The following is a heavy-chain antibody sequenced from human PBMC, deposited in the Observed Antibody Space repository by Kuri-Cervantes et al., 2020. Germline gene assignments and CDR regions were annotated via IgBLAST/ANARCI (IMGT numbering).Heavy chain of an antibody. V-gene: IGHV3-64*02. Sequence: GESLKISCAASGFTFSSYAMHWVRQAPGKGLEYVSAISSNGGSTYYADSVKGRFTISRDNSRNTLYLQMGSLRAEDMAVYYCARPDITFGGAIVGREGAFDIWGQGTMVTVSS. CDR1: GFTFSSYA. CDR2: ISSNGGST. D-gene: IGHD3-16*02. J-gene: IGHJ3*02. CDR3: ARPDITFGGAIVGREGAFDI.